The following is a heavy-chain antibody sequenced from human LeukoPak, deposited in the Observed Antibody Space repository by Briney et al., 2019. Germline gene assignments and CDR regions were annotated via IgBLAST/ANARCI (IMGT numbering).Heavy chain of an antibody. CDR3: ARGGYYGSGRYYFDS. D-gene: IGHD3-3*01. CDR1: GFTFSSFP. Sequence: GGSLRLSCAASGFTFSSFPMSWVRQAPGKGLVWVSRIKSDSSNTNYADSVKGRFTISRDNAKNTLHLQMNSLRAEDTAVYYCARGGYYGSGRYYFDSWGQGTLVTVSS. CDR2: IKSDSSNT. J-gene: IGHJ4*02. V-gene: IGHV3-74*01.